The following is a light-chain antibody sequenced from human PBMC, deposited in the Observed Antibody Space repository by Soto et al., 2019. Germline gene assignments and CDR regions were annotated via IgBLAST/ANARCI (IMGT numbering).Light chain of an antibody. CDR2: DVR. CDR3: SSYTGSSTYV. J-gene: IGLJ1*01. CDR1: SSDVGGHNY. Sequence: QSALTQPASVSGSPGQSITISCTGTSSDVGGHNYVSWYQQHPGKAPKLMISDVRNRPSGVSNRFSGSKSGNTASLTISGLQTEDEADYYCSSYTGSSTYVFGTGTKLTVL. V-gene: IGLV2-14*01.